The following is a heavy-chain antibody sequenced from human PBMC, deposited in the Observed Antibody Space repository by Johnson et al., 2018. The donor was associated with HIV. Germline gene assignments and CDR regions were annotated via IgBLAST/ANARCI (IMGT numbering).Heavy chain of an antibody. CDR2: IISSGGNT. V-gene: IGHV3-23*01. CDR3: AKVSQQQLGAFDI. CDR1: GFTFSSYA. D-gene: IGHD6-6*01. J-gene: IGHJ3*02. Sequence: VQLLESGGGLVQPGGSLRLSCAASGFTFSSYAMSWVRQAPGKGLEWVSAIISSGGNTYFAESVKGRSTISRDNSKNTLYLQMNNLRVEDTAVYYCAKVSQQQLGAFDIWGQGTMVTVSS.